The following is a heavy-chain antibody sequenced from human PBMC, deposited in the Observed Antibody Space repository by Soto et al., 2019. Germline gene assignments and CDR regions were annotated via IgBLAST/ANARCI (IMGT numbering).Heavy chain of an antibody. V-gene: IGHV4-4*02. CDR3: ASRSGYGFS. D-gene: IGHD5-12*01. J-gene: IGHJ4*02. Sequence: QLQLQESGPGLVKPSGTLSLTCAVSGGSISSSNWWKWIRQPPGKGLEWIGEINESGSTNYNSSLKSRVAISIDRSENQFSLTLISVPAADTAVYYCASRSGYGFSWGQGTLVTVSS. CDR1: GGSISSSNW. CDR2: INESGST.